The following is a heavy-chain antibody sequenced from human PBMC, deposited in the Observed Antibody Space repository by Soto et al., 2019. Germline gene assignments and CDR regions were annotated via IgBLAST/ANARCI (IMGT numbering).Heavy chain of an antibody. CDR1: GGSISSYY. CDR2: IYYSGST. V-gene: IGHV4-59*01. Sequence: KPSETLSLTCTVSGGSISSYYWSWIRQPPGKGLEWIGYIYYSGSTNYNPSLKSRVTISVDTSKNQFPLKLSSVTAADTAVYYCARDRVARNGGYWYYGMDVWGQGTTVTV. CDR3: ARDRVARNGGYWYYGMDV. J-gene: IGHJ6*02. D-gene: IGHD3-16*01.